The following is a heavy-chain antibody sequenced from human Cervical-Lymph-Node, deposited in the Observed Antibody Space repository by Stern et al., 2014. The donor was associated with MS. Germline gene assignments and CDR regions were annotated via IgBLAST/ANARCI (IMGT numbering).Heavy chain of an antibody. CDR3: ARDLWLSNSWRDAFDI. CDR1: GYTFTTHA. CDR2: INPANGDT. D-gene: IGHD2-21*01. V-gene: IGHV1-3*01. Sequence: QVQLVQSGAEVKKPGASVKVSCEASGYTFTTHAVHWVRQAPGQGLEWMGWINPANGDTKYSQKLQGRVTITRDTSATTAYMELSSLRYEDTATYYCARDLWLSNSWRDAFDIWGQGTVVSVSS. J-gene: IGHJ3*02.